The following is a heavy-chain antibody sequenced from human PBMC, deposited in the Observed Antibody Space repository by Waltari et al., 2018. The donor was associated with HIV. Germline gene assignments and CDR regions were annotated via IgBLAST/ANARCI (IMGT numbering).Heavy chain of an antibody. CDR3: ARDFWGGYYYGMDV. CDR2: ISSSSSYI. Sequence: EVQLVGSGGGMVKPGGLLRLSCAASGLTLGSYRMNWVRQAPGKGLEWVSSISSSSSYIYYADSVKGRFTISRDNAKNSLYLQMNSLRAEDTAVYYCARDFWGGYYYGMDVWGQGTTVTVSS. V-gene: IGHV3-21*01. J-gene: IGHJ6*02. CDR1: GLTLGSYR. D-gene: IGHD3-16*01.